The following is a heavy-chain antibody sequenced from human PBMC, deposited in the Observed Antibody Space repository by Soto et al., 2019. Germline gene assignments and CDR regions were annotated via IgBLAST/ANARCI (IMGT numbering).Heavy chain of an antibody. Sequence: QVQLQQSGPGLVKPSQTLSLTCAISGDSLSESSVSWNWIRQSPSRGLEWLGRPNYGSMWSYAYAESVRSRISTSAYPSKNQSSLHLNSVTAEDTGFYYCARDGNWRLDYWGQGVLGTVAA. CDR2: PNYGSMWSY. J-gene: IGHJ4*02. CDR1: GDSLSESSVS. D-gene: IGHD1-1*01. V-gene: IGHV6-1*01. CDR3: ARDGNWRLDY.